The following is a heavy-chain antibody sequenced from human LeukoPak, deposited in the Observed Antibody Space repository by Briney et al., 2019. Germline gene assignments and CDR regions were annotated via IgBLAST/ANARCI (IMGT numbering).Heavy chain of an antibody. D-gene: IGHD2-15*01. Sequence: SVKVSCKASGGTFSSYAISWVRQAPGQGLEWMGGIIPIFGTANYAQKFQGRVTITADESTSTAYMELRSLRSEDTAVYYCAMDCSGGSCPDGWFDPWGQGTLVTVSS. CDR3: AMDCSGGSCPDGWFDP. V-gene: IGHV1-69*13. CDR2: IIPIFGTA. J-gene: IGHJ5*02. CDR1: GGTFSSYA.